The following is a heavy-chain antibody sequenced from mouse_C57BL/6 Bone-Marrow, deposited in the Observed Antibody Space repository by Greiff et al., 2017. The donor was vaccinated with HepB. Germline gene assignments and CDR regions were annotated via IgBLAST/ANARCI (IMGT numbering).Heavy chain of an antibody. V-gene: IGHV1-19*01. Sequence: VQLQQSGPVLVKPGASVKMSCKASGYTFTDYYMNWVKQRHGKSLEWIGAINPYNGGTSYNQKFKGKATLTVDKSSSTDYMELNSLTSEDSAVYYCARCTGVDYWGQGTTLTVAS. CDR2: INPYNGGT. CDR3: ARCTGVDY. CDR1: GYTFTDYY. J-gene: IGHJ2*01. D-gene: IGHD4-1*01.